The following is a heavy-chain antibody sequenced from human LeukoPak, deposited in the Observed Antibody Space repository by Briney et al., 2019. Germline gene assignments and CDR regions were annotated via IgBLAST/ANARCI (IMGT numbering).Heavy chain of an antibody. CDR3: ASTGRIEHGMDV. Sequence: ASVKVSCKASGGTFSSYAISWVRQAPGQGLEWMGRIIPIFGIANYAQKFQGRVTITADKSTSTAYTELSSLRSEDTAVYYCASTGRIEHGMDVWGQGTTVTVSS. CDR2: IIPIFGIA. D-gene: IGHD5-18*01. J-gene: IGHJ6*02. CDR1: GGTFSSYA. V-gene: IGHV1-69*04.